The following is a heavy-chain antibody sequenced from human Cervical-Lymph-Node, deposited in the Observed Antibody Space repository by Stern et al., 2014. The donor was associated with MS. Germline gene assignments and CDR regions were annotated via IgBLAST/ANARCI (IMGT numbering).Heavy chain of an antibody. J-gene: IGHJ3*02. Sequence: QVTLRESGPTLVKPTQTLTLTCTFSGFSLSTSGVGVGWIRQPPGKALEWLAIIYWDDDKRYSPSLKSRLTITKDTSKNQVVLTMTNMDPVDTATYYCAHNGIAAAGPDAFDIWGQGTMVTVSS. V-gene: IGHV2-5*02. CDR1: GFSLSTSGVG. D-gene: IGHD6-13*01. CDR2: IYWDDDK. CDR3: AHNGIAAAGPDAFDI.